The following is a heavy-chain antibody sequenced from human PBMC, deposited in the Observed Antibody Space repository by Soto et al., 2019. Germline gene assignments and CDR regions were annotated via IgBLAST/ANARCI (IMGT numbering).Heavy chain of an antibody. Sequence: ASATRSLACSVSGAALNSGNYYWSWIRQVPGKGLEWIGHIYVTGAVDYNPSLRDRITISQDTSGRQFSLNLRLVTAADTAVYYCVTLRNATNNYRLFDSRGEGSLVTVPS. CDR1: GAALNSGNYY. V-gene: IGHV4-31*03. J-gene: IGHJ1*01. CDR2: IYVTGAV. D-gene: IGHD4-4*01. CDR3: VTLRNATNNYRLFDS.